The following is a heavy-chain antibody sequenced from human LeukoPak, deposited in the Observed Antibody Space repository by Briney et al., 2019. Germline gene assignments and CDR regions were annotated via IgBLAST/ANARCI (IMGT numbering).Heavy chain of an antibody. CDR3: AKARGYDSSGLDY. CDR1: GFTFSSYS. D-gene: IGHD3-22*01. Sequence: PGGSLRLSCAASGFTFSSYSMSWVHQAPGNGLEWVSAISARRATTYYAATVKGRFTIPRANSTTTLYLQMNSLRAEDTAVYSCAKARGYDSSGLDYWGQGTLVTVSS. J-gene: IGHJ4*02. CDR2: ISARRATT. V-gene: IGHV3-23*01.